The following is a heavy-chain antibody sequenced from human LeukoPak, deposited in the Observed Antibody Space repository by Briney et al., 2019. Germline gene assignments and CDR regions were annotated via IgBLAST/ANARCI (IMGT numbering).Heavy chain of an antibody. J-gene: IGHJ5*01. Sequence: PGGSLRLSCAASGFTFSDYYMSLIRQAPGKGLEWVSYISSSGDMIYYADAVKGRFTISRDNAKKSLYLQMDNLRVEDTAMYYCARETNHDPWSGPQNWFDSWGQGTQVTVSS. CDR3: ARETNHDPWSGPQNWFDS. CDR2: ISSSGDMI. V-gene: IGHV3-11*01. CDR1: GFTFSDYY. D-gene: IGHD3-3*01.